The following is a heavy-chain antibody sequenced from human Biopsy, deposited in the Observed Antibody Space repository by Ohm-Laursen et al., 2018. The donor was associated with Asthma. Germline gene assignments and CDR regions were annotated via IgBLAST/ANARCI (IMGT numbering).Heavy chain of an antibody. V-gene: IGHV1-2*06. J-gene: IGHJ5*02. Sequence: GSSVKVSCKASGYTIIGCHIHWMRQAPGQGLEWMGRINPNSGGTNYAQKFQGRVTMTRDTSISTAYMEVSRLRSDDTAVYYCARGQKSAGDRWFDPWGQGTLVTVSS. CDR2: INPNSGGT. D-gene: IGHD6-13*01. CDR3: ARGQKSAGDRWFDP. CDR1: GYTIIGCH.